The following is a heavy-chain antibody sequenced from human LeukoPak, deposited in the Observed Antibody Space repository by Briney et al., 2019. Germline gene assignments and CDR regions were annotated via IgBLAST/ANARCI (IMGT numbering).Heavy chain of an antibody. CDR2: IIPIFGTA. CDR3: ARSNSGGNPLVDAFDI. CDR1: VGTFSSYA. J-gene: IGHJ3*02. D-gene: IGHD4-23*01. Sequence: SVKVSCKASVGTFSSYAISWVRQAPGQGLEWMGGIIPIFGTANYAQKFQGRVTITTDESTSTAYMELSSLRSEDTAVYYCARSNSGGNPLVDAFDIWGQGTMVTVSS. V-gene: IGHV1-69*05.